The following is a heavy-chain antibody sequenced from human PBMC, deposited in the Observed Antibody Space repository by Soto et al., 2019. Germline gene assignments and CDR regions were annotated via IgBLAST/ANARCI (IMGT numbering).Heavy chain of an antibody. Sequence: QVQLVQSGAEVKKPGASVKVSCKASGYTFTSYGIIWVRQAPGQGLEWMGWISAYNGNTNYAQKLQGRVTMTTATSTSPAYMELSSLRSDDTAVYYCARFDPILTYYIDYWGQGTLVTVSS. J-gene: IGHJ4*02. CDR1: GYTFTSYG. CDR3: ARFDPILTYYIDY. D-gene: IGHD3-9*01. V-gene: IGHV1-18*01. CDR2: ISAYNGNT.